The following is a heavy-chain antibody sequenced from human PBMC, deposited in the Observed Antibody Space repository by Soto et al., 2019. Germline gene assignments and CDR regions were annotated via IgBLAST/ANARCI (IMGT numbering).Heavy chain of an antibody. Sequence: SETLSLTCTVSGGSISSHYWSFIRQSPGKGLEWIGYIYYSGSRNYNPSLNSRVTISLDTSENQFSLKLGSVTAADTAVYYCAGSESYYRIDYWGQGTLVTVSS. D-gene: IGHD3-10*01. V-gene: IGHV4-59*11. J-gene: IGHJ4*02. CDR2: IYYSGSR. CDR3: AGSESYYRIDY. CDR1: GGSISSHY.